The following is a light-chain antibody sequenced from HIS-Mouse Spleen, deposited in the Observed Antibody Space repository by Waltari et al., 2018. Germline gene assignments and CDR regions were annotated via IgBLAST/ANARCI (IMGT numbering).Light chain of an antibody. Sequence: DIVMTQSPLSLPVTPGEPASISCRSSQSLLHSNGYNYLDWYLQKPGQSPQLLIYLDSNRASGVPDRFSGSGSGTDFTLKISRVEAEDVGVYYCMQALQTWTFGQGTKVEIK. J-gene: IGKJ1*01. CDR2: LDS. V-gene: IGKV2-28*01. CDR1: QSLLHSNGYNY. CDR3: MQALQTWT.